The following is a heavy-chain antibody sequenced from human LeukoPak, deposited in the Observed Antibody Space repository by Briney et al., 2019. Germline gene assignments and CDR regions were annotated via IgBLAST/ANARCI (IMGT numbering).Heavy chain of an antibody. J-gene: IGHJ4*02. V-gene: IGHV1-24*01. CDR1: GYTLTELF. Sequence: GASVKVSCKVSGYTLTELFMHWVRQAPGKGLEWMGGFDPEDGETIYAQKFQGRVTMIEDTSTDTAYMELSSLRSEDTAVYYCARVGSQLWFPHYFDYWGQGTLVTVAS. CDR2: FDPEDGET. CDR3: ARVGSQLWFPHYFDY. D-gene: IGHD2-21*01.